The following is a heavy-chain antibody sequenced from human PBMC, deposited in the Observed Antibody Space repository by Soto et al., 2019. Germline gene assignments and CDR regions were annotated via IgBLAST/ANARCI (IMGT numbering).Heavy chain of an antibody. V-gene: IGHV1-69*12. D-gene: IGHD3-10*01. J-gene: IGHJ6*02. CDR1: GGTFSSYA. CDR3: ARQGSNEYYYYGMDV. Sequence: QVQLVQSGAEVKKPGSSVKVSCKASGGTFSSYAINRVRQAPGQGLEWMGGIIRIFGTPDYAQRFQGRVTITADESTSTAYMELSSLRSEDTAVYYCARQGSNEYYYYGMDVWGQGTTVTVSS. CDR2: IIRIFGTP.